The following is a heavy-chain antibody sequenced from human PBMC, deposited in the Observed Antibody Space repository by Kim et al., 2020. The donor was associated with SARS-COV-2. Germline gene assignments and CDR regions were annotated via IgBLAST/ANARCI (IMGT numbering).Heavy chain of an antibody. CDR3: MKGGWGWIWDH. J-gene: IGHJ4*02. CDR2: IDGSDGTT. Sequence: GGSLRLSCTTSGFTFTGNAMSWVRQAPGKGLEWVSSIDGSDGTTYYVDSVRGRFTISRDDSKNTLYLQMSALRGDVTAVYYCMKGGWGWIWDHWGQGTLVTVSS. V-gene: IGHV3-23*01. CDR1: GFTFTGNA. D-gene: IGHD2-21*01.